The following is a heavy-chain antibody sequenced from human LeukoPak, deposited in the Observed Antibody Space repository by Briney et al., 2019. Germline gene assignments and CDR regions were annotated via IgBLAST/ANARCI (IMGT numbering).Heavy chain of an antibody. Sequence: GGSLRLSCAASGFTFSSYSMNWVRQAPGKGLEWVSSISSSSSYIYYADSVKGRFTISRDNAKNSLYLQMNSLRAEDTAVYYCAIEGLDTDAFDIWGQGTMVTVSS. CDR1: GFTFSSYS. V-gene: IGHV3-21*01. J-gene: IGHJ3*02. CDR3: AIEGLDTDAFDI. D-gene: IGHD5-18*01. CDR2: ISSSSSYI.